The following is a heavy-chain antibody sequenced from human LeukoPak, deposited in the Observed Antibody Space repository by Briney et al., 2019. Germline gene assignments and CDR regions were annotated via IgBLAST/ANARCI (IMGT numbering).Heavy chain of an antibody. D-gene: IGHD3-3*01. CDR3: AHRGITIFGVVSYYFDY. J-gene: IGHJ4*02. CDR2: IYWNDDK. Sequence: TLSLTCTVSGGSISSYYWSWIRQPPGKALEWLALIYWNDDKYYSPSLKSRVTITKDTSQNQVVLTMTNMDLVDTATYYCAHRGITIFGVVSYYFDYWGQGILVTVSS. CDR1: GGSISSYYW. V-gene: IGHV2-5*01.